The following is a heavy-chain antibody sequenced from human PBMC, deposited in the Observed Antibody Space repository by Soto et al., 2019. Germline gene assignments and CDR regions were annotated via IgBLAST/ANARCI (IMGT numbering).Heavy chain of an antibody. D-gene: IGHD2-15*01. Sequence: GSGPTLVNPTQTLTLTCTFSGFSLSTSGVGVGWIRQPPGKALEWLALIYWNDDKRYSPSLKSRLTITKDTSKNQVVLTMTNMDPVDTATYYCAQSQGNQYCSGGSCYFLPVWYFDYWGQGTLVTVSS. CDR1: GFSLSTSGVG. J-gene: IGHJ4*02. CDR2: IYWNDDK. CDR3: AQSQGNQYCSGGSCYFLPVWYFDY. V-gene: IGHV2-5*01.